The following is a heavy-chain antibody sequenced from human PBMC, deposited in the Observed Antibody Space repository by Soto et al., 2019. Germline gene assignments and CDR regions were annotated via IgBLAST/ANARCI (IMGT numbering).Heavy chain of an antibody. Sequence: EVQLVESGGGLVQPGGSLRLSCAASGFTFSSYWMSWVRQAPGKGLEWVASIRQDGNEIYYVDSVKGPFTIPRDYAKTSLYLQMNSYRAEGTVVYFCARPGSCCSGGSCFPYSYWGQGALVTVSS. V-gene: IGHV3-7*01. CDR1: GFTFSSYW. J-gene: IGHJ4*02. CDR2: IRQDGNEI. D-gene: IGHD2-15*01. CDR3: ARPGSCCSGGSCFPYSY.